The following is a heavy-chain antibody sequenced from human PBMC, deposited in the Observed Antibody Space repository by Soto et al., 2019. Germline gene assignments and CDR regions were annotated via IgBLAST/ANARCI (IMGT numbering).Heavy chain of an antibody. Sequence: ADTLSLTCTGSDGSVNSCNYYWSWIRPPPGRGLEWVGYIYYGGNTNYNPSLKSRVTISVDTSKNQFSLKLNSVTAADTAVYFCARDRLYYDSNGLYLDYWGQGTPVHVSS. D-gene: IGHD3-22*01. V-gene: IGHV4-61*01. CDR3: ARDRLYYDSNGLYLDY. CDR2: IYYGGNT. CDR1: DGSVNSCNYY. J-gene: IGHJ4*02.